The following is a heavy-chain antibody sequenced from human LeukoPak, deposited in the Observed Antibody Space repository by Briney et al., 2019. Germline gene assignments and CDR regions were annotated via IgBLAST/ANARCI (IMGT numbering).Heavy chain of an antibody. CDR1: GFTFSSYS. CDR2: ISSSSSYI. Sequence: GGSLRLSCAASGFTFSSYSMNWVRQAPGKGLEWVSSISSSSSYIYYADSVKGRFTISRDNAKNSLYLQMNSLRAEDMAVYYCARLAVTGEDDSFDYWGQGTLVTVSS. V-gene: IGHV3-21*01. D-gene: IGHD6-19*01. CDR3: ARLAVTGEDDSFDY. J-gene: IGHJ4*02.